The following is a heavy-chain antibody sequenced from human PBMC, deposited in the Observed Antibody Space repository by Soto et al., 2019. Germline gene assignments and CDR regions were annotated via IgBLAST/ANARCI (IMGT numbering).Heavy chain of an antibody. CDR3: ASLLGYCSSTSCSKFDY. J-gene: IGHJ4*02. CDR2: IYHSGST. D-gene: IGHD2-2*01. Sequence: PSETLSLTCAVSGGSISSGGYSWSWIRQPPGKGLEWIGYIYHSGSTYYNPSLKSRVTISVDTSKNQFSLKLSSVTAADTAVYYCASLLGYCSSTSCSKFDYWGQGTLVTVSS. CDR1: GGSISSGGYS. V-gene: IGHV4-30-2*05.